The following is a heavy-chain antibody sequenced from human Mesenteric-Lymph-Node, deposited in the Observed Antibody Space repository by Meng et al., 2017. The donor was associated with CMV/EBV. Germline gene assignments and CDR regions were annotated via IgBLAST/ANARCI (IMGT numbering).Heavy chain of an antibody. CDR2: ISGYNGNT. V-gene: IGHV1-18*01. CDR1: TFTSYG. J-gene: IGHJ4*02. CDR3: ARGGTIIRGVIRAPSPLDY. D-gene: IGHD3-10*01. Sequence: TFTSYGISWVRQAHGQGLEWMGWISGYNGNTNYAQKFKSRVTMNTDTSTSTAYMELRSLRSDDTAVYYCARGGTIIRGVIRAPSPLDYWGQGTLVTVSS.